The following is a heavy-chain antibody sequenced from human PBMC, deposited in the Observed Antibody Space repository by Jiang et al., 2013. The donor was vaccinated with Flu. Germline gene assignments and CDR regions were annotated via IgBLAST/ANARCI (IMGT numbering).Heavy chain of an antibody. V-gene: IGHV3-30*04. CDR3: ARASGWSQTYYFDY. CDR1: GFSFRNYA. CDR2: VSYNGRSE. Sequence: YCAASGFSFRNYAMFWVRQAPGKGLEWVALVSYNGRSEYYGDSVKGRFTISRDNSKNTLYLEMSSLRPEDTAVYYCARASGWSQTYYFDYWGQGALVTVSS. D-gene: IGHD6-19*01. J-gene: IGHJ4*02.